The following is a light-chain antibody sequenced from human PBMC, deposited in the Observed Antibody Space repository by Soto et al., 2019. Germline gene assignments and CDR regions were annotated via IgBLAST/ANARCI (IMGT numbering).Light chain of an antibody. Sequence: IQIPQSPSSLSASVGDRVTITCRASRGISNYLAWYQQKPGKVPKLLIYVASTLQRGVPSRFSGSGSGTDFTLTISSLQPEDFATYYCPPANSCPITSGQGTRLEIK. CDR3: PPANSCPIT. J-gene: IGKJ5*01. V-gene: IGKV1-12*01. CDR1: RGISNY. CDR2: VAS.